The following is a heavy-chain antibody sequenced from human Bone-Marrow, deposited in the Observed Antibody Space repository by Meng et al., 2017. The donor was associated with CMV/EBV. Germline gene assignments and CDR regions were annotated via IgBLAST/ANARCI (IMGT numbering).Heavy chain of an antibody. V-gene: IGHV3-7*04. Sequence: GESLKISCAASGFTFSSYWMHWVRQAPGKGLEWMANIKQDGSEKYYVGSVKGRFTISRDNAKNSLYLQMNSLRADDTAVYYCVRGSGHTVDFWGQGALVTVSS. D-gene: IGHD3-3*01. CDR1: GFTFSSYW. J-gene: IGHJ4*02. CDR3: VRGSGHTVDF. CDR2: IKQDGSEK.